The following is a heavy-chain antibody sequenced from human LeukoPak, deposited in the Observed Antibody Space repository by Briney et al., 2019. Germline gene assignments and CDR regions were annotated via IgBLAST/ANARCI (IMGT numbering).Heavy chain of an antibody. CDR1: GGSISSGSYY. J-gene: IGHJ6*03. Sequence: SETLSLTCTVSGGSISSGSYYWSWIRQPAGKGLEWIGRIYTSGSTNYNPSLKSRVTISVDTSKNQFSLKLSSVTAADTAMYYCARDWVGSSPWYYYYYMDVWGKGTTVTVSS. V-gene: IGHV4-61*02. CDR2: IYTSGST. CDR3: ARDWVGSSPWYYYYYMDV. D-gene: IGHD6-13*01.